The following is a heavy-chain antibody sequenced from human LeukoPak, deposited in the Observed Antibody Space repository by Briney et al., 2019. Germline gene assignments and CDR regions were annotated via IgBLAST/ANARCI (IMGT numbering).Heavy chain of an antibody. CDR3: ARGRLRNSVTTVNWFDP. CDR2: ISAYNGNT. J-gene: IGHJ5*02. CDR1: GYTFTSYG. D-gene: IGHD4-17*01. V-gene: IGHV1-18*01. Sequence: ASVKVSCKASGYTFTSYGISWVRQAPGQGLEWMGWISAYNGNTNYAQKLQGRVTMTTDTSTSTAYMELRSLRSEDTAVYYCARGRLRNSVTTVNWFDPWGQGTLVTVSS.